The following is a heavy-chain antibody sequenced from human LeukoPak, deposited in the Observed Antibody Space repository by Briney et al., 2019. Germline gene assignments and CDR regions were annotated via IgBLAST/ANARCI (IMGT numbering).Heavy chain of an antibody. CDR1: GGSFSGYY. CDR3: ARGSSRGWFDP. Sequence: KPSETLSLTCAVYGGSFSGYYWSWIRQPPGKGLEWIGEINHSGSTNYNPSLKSRVTISVDTSKNQFSLKLSSVTAADTAVYYCARGSSRGWFDPWGQGTLVTVSS. CDR2: INHSGST. V-gene: IGHV4-34*01. J-gene: IGHJ5*02.